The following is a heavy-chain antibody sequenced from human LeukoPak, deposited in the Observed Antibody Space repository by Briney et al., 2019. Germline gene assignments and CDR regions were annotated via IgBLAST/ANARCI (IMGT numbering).Heavy chain of an antibody. CDR1: GFTFSSYA. CDR3: AKSLDDYYDSSGYQMPFDY. CDR2: ISGSGGST. D-gene: IGHD3-22*01. Sequence: GGSLRLSCAASGFTFSSYAMSWVRQAPGKGLEWVSAISGSGGSTYYADSVKGRFTISRDNSKNTLYLQMNSLRAEDTAVYYCAKSLDDYYDSSGYQMPFDYWGQGTLVTVSS. J-gene: IGHJ4*02. V-gene: IGHV3-23*01.